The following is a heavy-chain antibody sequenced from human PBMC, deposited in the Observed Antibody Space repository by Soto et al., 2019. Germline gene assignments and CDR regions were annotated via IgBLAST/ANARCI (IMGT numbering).Heavy chain of an antibody. CDR1: GYTFTSHD. Sequence: ASVKVSCKASGYTFTSHDINWMRQTTGQGLEWMGWMNPNSGHTNSAQKFQGRVTMTRDTSIDTAYMELTNLRSEDTAIYYCASDMSTTWGQGTLVTVS. J-gene: IGHJ5*02. CDR3: ASDMSTT. CDR2: MNPNSGHT. V-gene: IGHV1-8*01. D-gene: IGHD2-2*01.